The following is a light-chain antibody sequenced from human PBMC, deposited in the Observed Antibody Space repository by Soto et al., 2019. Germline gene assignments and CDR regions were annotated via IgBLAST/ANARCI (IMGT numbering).Light chain of an antibody. J-gene: IGKJ1*01. CDR1: QSVSSSY. CDR2: GAS. Sequence: EIVLTQSPGTLSLSPGERATLSCRASQSVSSSYLAWYQQKPGQGPRLLIYGASSRATGIPDRFSGSGSGTDFTLTISRLEPEDFAVYYCEQYGSSLRTFGQGTKVEIK. CDR3: EQYGSSLRT. V-gene: IGKV3-20*01.